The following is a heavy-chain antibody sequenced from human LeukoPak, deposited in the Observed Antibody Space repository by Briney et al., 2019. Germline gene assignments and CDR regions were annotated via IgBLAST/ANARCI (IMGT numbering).Heavy chain of an antibody. Sequence: SETLSLTCTVSGGSISSSSYYWGWIRQPPGKGLEWIGSIYYSGSTYYNPSLKSRVTISVDTSKNQSSLKLSSVTAADTAVYYCARHIPVVQGVTTDSEYYFDYWGQGTLVTVSS. CDR1: GGSISSSSYY. CDR2: IYYSGST. J-gene: IGHJ4*02. CDR3: ARHIPVVQGVTTDSEYYFDY. V-gene: IGHV4-39*01. D-gene: IGHD3-10*01.